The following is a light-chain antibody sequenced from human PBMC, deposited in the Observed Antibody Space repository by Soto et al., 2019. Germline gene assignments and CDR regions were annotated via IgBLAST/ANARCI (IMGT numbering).Light chain of an antibody. CDR2: GAS. CDR3: QQYGSSPTWT. J-gene: IGKJ1*01. Sequence: EIVLTQSPGTLSLSPGERATLSCRASQSVGSSYLAWYQQKPGQAPRLLIYGASSRATGIPDRFSGSGSGKDFTITISRLEPEDFAVYYCQQYGSSPTWTFGQGTKVEI. CDR1: QSVGSSY. V-gene: IGKV3-20*01.